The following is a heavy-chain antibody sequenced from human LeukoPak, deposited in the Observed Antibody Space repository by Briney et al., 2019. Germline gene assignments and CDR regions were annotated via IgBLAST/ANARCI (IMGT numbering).Heavy chain of an antibody. CDR2: ISYDGSNK. V-gene: IGHV3-30*04. D-gene: IGHD7-27*01. J-gene: IGHJ6*03. CDR3: AKDGRTGGDYYYYYYMDV. CDR1: GFTFSSYA. Sequence: GGSLRLSCAASGFTFSSYAMHWVRQAPGKGLEWVAVISYDGSNKYYADSVKGRFTISRDNSKNTLYLQMNSLRAEDTAVYYCAKDGRTGGDYYYYYYMDVWGKGTTVTVSS.